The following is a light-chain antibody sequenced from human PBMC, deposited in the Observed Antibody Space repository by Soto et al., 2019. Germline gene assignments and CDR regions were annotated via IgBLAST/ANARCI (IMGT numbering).Light chain of an antibody. CDR3: QQYDNPPPFS. J-gene: IGKJ3*01. CDR2: DAS. CDR1: QDIGNF. V-gene: IGKV1-33*01. Sequence: DIQMTQSPSSLSASVGDRVTITCQASQDIGNFLNWYQQNPGKAPKLLIYDASNLETGVPSRFSGSVSGTDFTFTIRRLQPEDLASYYYQQYDNPPPFSLGPATKVDIK.